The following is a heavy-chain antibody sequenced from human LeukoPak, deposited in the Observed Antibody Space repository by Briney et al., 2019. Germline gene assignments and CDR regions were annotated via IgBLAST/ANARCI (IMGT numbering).Heavy chain of an antibody. J-gene: IGHJ4*02. D-gene: IGHD2-15*01. CDR3: ARAKVYCSGGSCYSFDY. CDR2: ISSSSSTI. Sequence: GGSLRLSCAASGFTFSSYSMNWVRQAPGEGLEWVSYISSSSSTIYYADSVKGRFTISRDNAKNSLYLQMNSLRAEDTAVYYCARAKVYCSGGSCYSFDYWGQGTLVTVSS. CDR1: GFTFSSYS. V-gene: IGHV3-48*01.